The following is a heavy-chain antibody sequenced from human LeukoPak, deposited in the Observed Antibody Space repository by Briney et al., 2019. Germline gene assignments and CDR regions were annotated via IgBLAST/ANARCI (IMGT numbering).Heavy chain of an antibody. CDR1: GFTFSVYN. CDR3: ARATDYGDSISSLYYYFDL. V-gene: IGHV3-21*01. D-gene: IGHD4-17*01. CDR2: ITSSSSYV. J-gene: IGHJ4*02. Sequence: GGSLRLSCAGSGFTFSVYNMYLVRQTPGKGLDLVASITSSSSYVFYADSVKGRFTISRDNAKKSVYLQMNTLRAEDTAVYYCARATDYGDSISSLYYYFDLWGRGTLVSVSS.